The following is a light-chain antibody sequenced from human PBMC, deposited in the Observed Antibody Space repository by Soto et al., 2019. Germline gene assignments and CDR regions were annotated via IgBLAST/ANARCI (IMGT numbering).Light chain of an antibody. J-gene: IGKJ5*01. Sequence: EIVMTQSPGTLSVSPGERVTLSCRASQSVSNNLAWYQQKPGQAPRLLIYAASTRATGVPARFSGSGSGTEFTLTISSLQSEDFAVYYCQQYNNWPITFGQGTRLEIK. V-gene: IGKV3-15*01. CDR2: AAS. CDR1: QSVSNN. CDR3: QQYNNWPIT.